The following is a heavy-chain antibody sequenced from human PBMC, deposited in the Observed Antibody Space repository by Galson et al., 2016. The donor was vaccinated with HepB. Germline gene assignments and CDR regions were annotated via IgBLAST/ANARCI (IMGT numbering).Heavy chain of an antibody. Sequence: PLSLTCTVSGGSISSGGYYWNWIRQRPGKGLEWIGYIYYSGSTYYNPSLKSRVTISLDTSKKQFSLKLSSVTAADTAVYYCARRFGDYGGPFDYWGQGTLVTVSS. D-gene: IGHD4-17*01. CDR3: ARRFGDYGGPFDY. CDR2: IYYSGST. J-gene: IGHJ4*02. V-gene: IGHV4-31*03. CDR1: GGSISSGGYY.